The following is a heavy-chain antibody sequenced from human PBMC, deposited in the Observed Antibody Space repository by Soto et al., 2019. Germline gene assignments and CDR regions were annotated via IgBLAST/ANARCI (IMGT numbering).Heavy chain of an antibody. Sequence: ASVKVSCKASGYTFTNSAIHWVRQAPGQRLEWMGWINAGNGNTKYSQKFQGRVTITRDTSASTAYMELSSLRSEDTAVYYCARYSGYDYFFDFWGHGTLVTVSS. CDR3: ARYSGYDYFFDF. CDR2: INAGNGNT. CDR1: GYTFTNSA. J-gene: IGHJ4*01. V-gene: IGHV1-3*01. D-gene: IGHD5-12*01.